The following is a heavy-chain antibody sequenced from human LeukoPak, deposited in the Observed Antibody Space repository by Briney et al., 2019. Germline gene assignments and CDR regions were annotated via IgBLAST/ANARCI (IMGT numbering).Heavy chain of an antibody. CDR3: ARLATPSTMAARGRSWFES. J-gene: IGHJ5*01. V-gene: IGHV4-59*01. CDR1: GDSISSDY. Sequence: SETLSLTRAVSGDSISSDYWSWIRQPPGKGLEWIGYIYYTGSTNYNPSLKSRVTISVDTSKNQFSLKLSSVTAADTAVYYCARLATPSTMAARGRSWFESWGQGTLVTVSS. D-gene: IGHD6-6*01. CDR2: IYYTGST.